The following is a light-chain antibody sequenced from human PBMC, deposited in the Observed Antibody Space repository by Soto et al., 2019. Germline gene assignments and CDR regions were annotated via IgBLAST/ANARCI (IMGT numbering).Light chain of an antibody. CDR3: SSYTRSRSYV. CDR1: SSDIGAYNF. J-gene: IGLJ1*01. V-gene: IGLV2-14*01. Sequence: QSALTQPASVSGSPGQSITISCTGTSSDIGAYNFVSWYQQHPGKAPKVMIYDVTNRPSGVSNRFSGSKSGNTASLTISGLQAEDEADYYCSSYTRSRSYVFGTGTQLTVL. CDR2: DVT.